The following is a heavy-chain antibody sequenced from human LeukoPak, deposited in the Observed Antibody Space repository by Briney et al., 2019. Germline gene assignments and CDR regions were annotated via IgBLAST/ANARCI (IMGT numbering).Heavy chain of an antibody. D-gene: IGHD3-9*01. CDR3: ARDSSDVLTGYYHF. CDR1: GYTFNDYY. Sequence: GASVKVSCMTSGYTFNDYYLRWVRQAPGQGLEWMGWINPNSGRTNYPPKFQGRVTLTTDTSISTAYMELSSLISGDTALYYCARDSSDVLTGYYHFWGKGTLVTVSS. J-gene: IGHJ4*02. CDR2: INPNSGRT. V-gene: IGHV1-2*02.